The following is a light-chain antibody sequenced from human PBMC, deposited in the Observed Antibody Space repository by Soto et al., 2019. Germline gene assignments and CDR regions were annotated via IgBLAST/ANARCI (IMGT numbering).Light chain of an antibody. CDR2: RTS. Sequence: EIVMTQSPATLSVSPGERATLSCRASQSISSNLAWYQQKPGQAPRLLMFRTSSRATGFPARFSGSGSGTEFKLTISSLQSEDVGVYYCQQYNYWPRATVGGGTKVEIK. J-gene: IGKJ4*01. CDR1: QSISSN. CDR3: QQYNYWPRAT. V-gene: IGKV3-15*01.